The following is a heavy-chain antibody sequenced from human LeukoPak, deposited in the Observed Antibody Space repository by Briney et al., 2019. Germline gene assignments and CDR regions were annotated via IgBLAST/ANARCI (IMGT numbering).Heavy chain of an antibody. J-gene: IGHJ3*02. V-gene: IGHV4-39*01. Sequence: SETLSLTCTVSGGSISSSSYYWGWIRQPPGKGLEWIGSIYYSGSTYYNPSLKSRVTISVDTSKNQFSLKLSSVPAADTAVYYCARLNSTCIQQPCIWGQGTMVIVSS. CDR3: ARLNSTCIQQPCI. D-gene: IGHD5-18*01. CDR1: GGSISSSSYY. CDR2: IYYSGST.